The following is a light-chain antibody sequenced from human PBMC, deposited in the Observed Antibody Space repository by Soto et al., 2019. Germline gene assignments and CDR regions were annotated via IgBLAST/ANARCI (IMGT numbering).Light chain of an antibody. V-gene: IGKV1-5*01. Sequence: DIQMTQSPSTLSASVGDRVTITCRASQSISSWLAWYQQKPGKAPKLLIYDASSLESGVPSRFSGSGSGIEFTLTISSLQPDDFATYYCQQYNSYSFGQGTKLEIK. J-gene: IGKJ2*01. CDR1: QSISSW. CDR2: DAS. CDR3: QQYNSYS.